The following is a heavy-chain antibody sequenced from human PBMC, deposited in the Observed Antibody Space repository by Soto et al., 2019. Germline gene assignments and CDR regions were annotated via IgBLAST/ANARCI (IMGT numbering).Heavy chain of an antibody. V-gene: IGHV3-21*01. D-gene: IGHD3-16*01. CDR3: ARDRAMGELFNYYYGMDV. J-gene: IGHJ6*02. Sequence: EEQLVESGGGLVKAGGSLRLSCAASGFTFSGYTMNWVRQAPGKGLEWVSSISSSSSYKYYADSVKGRFTISRDNAENSLYLQLNSLRAEDTAVYYCARDRAMGELFNYYYGMDVWGQGTTVTVSS. CDR1: GFTFSGYT. CDR2: ISSSSSYK.